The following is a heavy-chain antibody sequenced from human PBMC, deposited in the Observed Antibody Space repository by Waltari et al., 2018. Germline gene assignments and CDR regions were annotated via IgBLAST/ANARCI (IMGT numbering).Heavy chain of an antibody. CDR2: IYWNDDK. CDR3: AHSLGYCSGGSCYSGWFDP. J-gene: IGHJ5*02. V-gene: IGHV2-5*01. Sequence: QITLKESGPTLVKPTQTITLTCTFSGFSPSTSGVGVGWIRQPQGQALELLALIYWNDDKRYSPSLKSRLTITKDTSKNQVVLTMTNMDPVDTATYYCAHSLGYCSGGSCYSGWFDPWGQGTLVTVSS. D-gene: IGHD2-15*01. CDR1: GFSPSTSGVG.